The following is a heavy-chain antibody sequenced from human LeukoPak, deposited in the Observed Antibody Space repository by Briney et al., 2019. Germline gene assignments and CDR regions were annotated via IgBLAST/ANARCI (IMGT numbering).Heavy chain of an antibody. D-gene: IGHD2-2*01. CDR3: ARAAMRTGFDS. J-gene: IGHJ4*01. V-gene: IGHV6-1*01. CDR2: TYYGSKWNN. Sequence: SQTLSLTCAISGDRVSSSSNVWNWIRQSPSRGLEWLGRTYYGSKWNNDYAASVKSRITVNPDTSKNQFSLQLNSVTPEDTAVYYCARAAMRTGFDSWGPGTLVTVSA. CDR1: GDRVSSSSNV.